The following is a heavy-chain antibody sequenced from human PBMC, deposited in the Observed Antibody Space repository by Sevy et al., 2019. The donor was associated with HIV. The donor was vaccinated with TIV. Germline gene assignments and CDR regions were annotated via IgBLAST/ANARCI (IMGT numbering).Heavy chain of an antibody. J-gene: IGHJ6*02. CDR1: GFTFSSYA. CDR3: AKEVWLRLYYYGMDV. V-gene: IGHV3-23*01. D-gene: IGHD5-12*01. Sequence: GGSLRLSCAASGFTFSSYAMSWVRQAPGKGLEWVSAISGSGGSTYYGDSVKGRFTISRDNSKNTLYLQMNSLRAEDTAVYYCAKEVWLRLYYYGMDVWGQGTTVTVSS. CDR2: ISGSGGST.